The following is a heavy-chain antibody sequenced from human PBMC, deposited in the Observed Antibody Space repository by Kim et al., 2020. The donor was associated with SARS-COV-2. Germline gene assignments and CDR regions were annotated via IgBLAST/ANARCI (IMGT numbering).Heavy chain of an antibody. Sequence: GGSLRLSCAASGFTFSNYAMSWVRQAPGKGLEWVSAIGGSGDDTNYADSVTGRFTISRDNSKNIRYLQMNSLRGDDPAGYYCAKDGKSSYDAVNWFDTWGQGTLVTVSS. J-gene: IGHJ5*02. V-gene: IGHV3-23*01. CDR2: IGGSGDDT. D-gene: IGHD5-12*01. CDR1: GFTFSNYA. CDR3: AKDGKSSYDAVNWFDT.